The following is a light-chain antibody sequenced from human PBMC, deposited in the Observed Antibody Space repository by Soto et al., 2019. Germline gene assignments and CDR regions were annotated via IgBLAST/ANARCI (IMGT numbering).Light chain of an antibody. CDR2: DAS. CDR3: QQRSNWPPT. Sequence: EIVLTQSPATLSLSPGERATLSCRASQSVSSYLAWYQQKPGQAPRLLIYDASNRATGIPARFSGSGSGTEFTLTISSLEPGDFAVYYCQQRSNWPPTFGQGTKVEIK. V-gene: IGKV3-11*01. CDR1: QSVSSY. J-gene: IGKJ1*01.